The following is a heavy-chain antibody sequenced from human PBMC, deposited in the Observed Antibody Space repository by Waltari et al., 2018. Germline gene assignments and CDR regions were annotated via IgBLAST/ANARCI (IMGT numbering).Heavy chain of an antibody. CDR2: MNPNSGTT. D-gene: IGHD2-15*01. V-gene: IGHV1-8*02. CDR3: ARMGVGCFEGGGSC. J-gene: IGHJ4*02. CDR1: GYTFTSYD. Sequence: QVQLVQSGAEVKKPGASVKVSCKASGYTFTSYDINWVRRATGQGLEWMGVMNPNSGTTGYAKKFQGRVTMTRNTSISTAYMELSSLISEDTAVYYCARMGVGCFEGGGSCWGQGTLVTVSS.